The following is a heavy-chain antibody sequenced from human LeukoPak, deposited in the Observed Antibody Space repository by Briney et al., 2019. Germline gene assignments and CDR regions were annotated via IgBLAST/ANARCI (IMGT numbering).Heavy chain of an antibody. CDR1: GFTFSSYA. D-gene: IGHD3-10*01. V-gene: IGHV3-23*01. CDR2: ISGTGAGT. CDR3: ARGRFGPDY. Sequence: GGSPRLSCAASGFTFSSYAMSWVRQAPGKGLEWVSVISGTGAGTYFADSVRGRFTISRDNSKNTLYLHMNSLRAEDTAIYYCARGRFGPDYWGQGTLVTVSS. J-gene: IGHJ4*02.